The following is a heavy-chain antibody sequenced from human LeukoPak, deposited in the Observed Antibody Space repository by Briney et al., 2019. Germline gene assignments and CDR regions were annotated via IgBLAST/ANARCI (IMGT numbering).Heavy chain of an antibody. CDR3: ARTVGTHRFDY. CDR2: IYYSGET. J-gene: IGHJ4*02. Sequence: PSETLSLTCTVSGGSISSRSYYWGWLRQPPGKELEWIGTIYYSGETHYNPSLHSRVVISVDTSNNHFSLKLTSVTAPDTAVYYCARTVGTHRFDYWGQGTLVTVSS. CDR1: GGSISSRSYY. D-gene: IGHD4-23*01. V-gene: IGHV4-39*02.